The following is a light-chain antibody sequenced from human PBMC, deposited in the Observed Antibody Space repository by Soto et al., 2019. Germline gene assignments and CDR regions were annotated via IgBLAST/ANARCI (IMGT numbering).Light chain of an antibody. V-gene: IGLV2-14*01. Sequence: QSAPTQPASVSGSPGQSITISCTGSSSDVGGYNYVSWYQQHPGKAPKLMIYDVSNRPSGVSKRFSGSKSGNTASLTISGLQAEDEADYYCSSYTTGSTVAFGGGTKLTVL. CDR1: SSDVGGYNY. CDR3: SSYTTGSTVA. CDR2: DVS. J-gene: IGLJ2*01.